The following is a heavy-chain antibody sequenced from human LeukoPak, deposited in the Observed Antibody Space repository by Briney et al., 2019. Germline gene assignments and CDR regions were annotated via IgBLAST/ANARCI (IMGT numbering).Heavy chain of an antibody. CDR2: INPSGGSR. D-gene: IGHD2-21*01. CDR3: ARASGYCGGITCWDDY. Sequence: ASVKVSCKAAGYTLTSYYMHWVRQAPGQGLEWMGIINPSGGSRTYAQKFQGRVTMTRDTSTSTVYMELSSLRSEDTAVYYCARASGYCGGITCWDDYWGQGTLATVSS. CDR1: GYTLTSYY. V-gene: IGHV1-46*01. J-gene: IGHJ4*02.